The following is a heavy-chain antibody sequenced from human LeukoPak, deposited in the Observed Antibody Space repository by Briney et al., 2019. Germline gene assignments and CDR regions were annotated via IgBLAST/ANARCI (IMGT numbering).Heavy chain of an antibody. CDR1: GFTFDDYA. D-gene: IGHD4-17*01. CDR3: ARDIMTTVTAYYFDY. Sequence: GGSLRLSCAASGFTFDDYAMHWVRQAPGKGLEWVSGISWNSGSIGYADSVKGRFTISRDNAKNSLYLQMNSLRAEDTAVYYCARDIMTTVTAYYFDYWGQGTLVTVSS. V-gene: IGHV3-9*01. J-gene: IGHJ4*02. CDR2: ISWNSGSI.